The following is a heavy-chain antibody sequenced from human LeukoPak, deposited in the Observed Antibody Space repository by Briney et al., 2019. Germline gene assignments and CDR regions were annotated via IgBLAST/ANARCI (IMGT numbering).Heavy chain of an antibody. CDR3: ARATYYYDSSGYLYYFDY. CDR2: IYYSGST. CDR1: GGSISSGSYC. J-gene: IGHJ4*02. Sequence: SQTLSLTCTVSGGSISSGSYCWSWIRQPAGKGLEWIGYIYYSGSTYYNPSLKSRVTISVDTSKNQFSLKLSSVTAADTAVYYCARATYYYDSSGYLYYFDYWGQGTLVTVSS. D-gene: IGHD3-22*01. V-gene: IGHV4-31*03.